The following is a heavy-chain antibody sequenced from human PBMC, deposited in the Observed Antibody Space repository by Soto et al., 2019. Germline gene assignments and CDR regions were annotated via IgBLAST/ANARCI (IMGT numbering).Heavy chain of an antibody. CDR1: GGSISTVDYW. V-gene: IGHV4-30-4*01. CDR2: IYDGGRT. CDR3: ARGPSGDKVDS. D-gene: IGHD7-27*01. Sequence: QVQLQESGPGLVKPSQTLSLTCTVSGGSISTVDYWWSWIRQSPDMGLEWIGHIYDGGRTYNNPSLDSXXTXSXXKSKSQPSLTLSSVSAAHTAVYYCARGPSGDKVDSWGQGTLVTVSS. J-gene: IGHJ4*02.